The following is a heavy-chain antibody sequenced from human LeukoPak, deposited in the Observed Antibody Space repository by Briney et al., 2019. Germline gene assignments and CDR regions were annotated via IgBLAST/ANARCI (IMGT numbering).Heavy chain of an antibody. CDR3: ARDRRDYYDSNLARFDP. CDR2: INPNSGGT. CDR1: GYTFTGYY. V-gene: IGHV1-2*02. Sequence: EASVKVSCKASGYTFTGYYMHWVRQAPGQGLEWMGWINPNSGGTNYAQKFQGRVTMTRDTSTSTVYMELSSLRSEDTAVYYCARDRRDYYDSNLARFDPWGQGTLVTVSS. J-gene: IGHJ5*02. D-gene: IGHD3-22*01.